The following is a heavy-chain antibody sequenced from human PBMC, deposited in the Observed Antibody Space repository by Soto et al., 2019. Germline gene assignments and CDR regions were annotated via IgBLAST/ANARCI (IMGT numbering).Heavy chain of an antibody. CDR2: INPNSGGT. CDR3: VRSPTRYASFDY. J-gene: IGHJ4*02. D-gene: IGHD3-16*01. CDR1: GYTFTGYY. Sequence: ASVKVSCKASGYTFTGYYMHWVRQAPGQGLEWMGWINPNSGGTNYAQKFQGRVTMTRDTSLSTAYMELSRLISDDTAVYYCVRSPTRYASFDYWGQGTLVTVSS. V-gene: IGHV1-2*02.